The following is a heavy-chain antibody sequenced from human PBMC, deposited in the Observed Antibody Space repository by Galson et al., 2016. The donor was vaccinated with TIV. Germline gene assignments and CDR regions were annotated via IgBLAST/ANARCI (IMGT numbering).Heavy chain of an antibody. Sequence: SLRLSCAASGFTFSRYGIHWVRQAPGKGLEWVAVISNDGSNKYYADSVKGRFTNSRDNSKDTLYLQMNNLRSEDTAVYYCARGGQVQRFDPWGQGTLVTVSS. D-gene: IGHD3-10*01. J-gene: IGHJ5*02. V-gene: IGHV3-30*03. CDR2: ISNDGSNK. CDR1: GFTFSRYG. CDR3: ARGGQVQRFDP.